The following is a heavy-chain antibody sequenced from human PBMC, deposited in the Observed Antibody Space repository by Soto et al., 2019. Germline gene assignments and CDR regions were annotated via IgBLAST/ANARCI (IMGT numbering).Heavy chain of an antibody. CDR3: AREESRDGYNEDFDY. V-gene: IGHV1-2*02. CDR2: INPNSGGT. Sequence: GASVKVSCKASGYTFTGYYMHWVRQAPGQGLEWMGWINPNSGGTNYAQKFQGRVTMTRDTSISTAYMGLSRLRSDDTAVYYCAREESRDGYNEDFDYWGQGTLVTVSS. J-gene: IGHJ4*02. CDR1: GYTFTGYY. D-gene: IGHD5-12*01.